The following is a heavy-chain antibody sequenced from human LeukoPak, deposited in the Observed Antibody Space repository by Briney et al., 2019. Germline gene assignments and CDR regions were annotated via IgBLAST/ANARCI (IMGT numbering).Heavy chain of an antibody. J-gene: IGHJ3*02. CDR2: IDPSDSYT. Sequence: GESLKISCEGSGYSFTSYWISWVRQMPGKGLEWMGRIDPSDSYTNYSPSFQGHVTISADKSISTAYLQWSSLKASDTAMYYCARPQTDILTGYYNGAFDIWGQGTMVTVSS. V-gene: IGHV5-10-1*01. D-gene: IGHD3-9*01. CDR3: ARPQTDILTGYYNGAFDI. CDR1: GYSFTSYW.